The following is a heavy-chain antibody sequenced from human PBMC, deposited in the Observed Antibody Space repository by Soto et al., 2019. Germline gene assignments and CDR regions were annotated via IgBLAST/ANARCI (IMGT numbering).Heavy chain of an antibody. CDR2: IDYNGVT. V-gene: IGHV4-39*01. J-gene: IGHJ4*02. CDR1: GGSIYRSGYY. D-gene: IGHD2-15*01. Sequence: SETLSLTCTVSGGSIYRSGYYWGWIRQPPGRGLEWIGNIDYNGVTYSNPSLKSRVTISRDTSKNQFSLKLTSVTAADTALYYCGKVLVGATGHTDSDSWGPGTLVTV. CDR3: GKVLVGATGHTDSDS.